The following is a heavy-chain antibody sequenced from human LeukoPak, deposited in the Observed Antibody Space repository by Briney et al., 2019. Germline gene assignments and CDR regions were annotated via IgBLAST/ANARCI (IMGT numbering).Heavy chain of an antibody. CDR1: GFTLSSYW. CDR3: ARDPIDNGMDV. CDR2: INTDGSST. J-gene: IGHJ6*02. Sequence: GGSLRLSCAASGFTLSSYWMHWVRQTPGKGLVWVSRINTDGSSTRYADSVKGRFTDSRDNAKKTLYLQMSSLRVEDTAVYYCARDPIDNGMDVWGQGTTVTVSS. V-gene: IGHV3-74*01. D-gene: IGHD1-26*01.